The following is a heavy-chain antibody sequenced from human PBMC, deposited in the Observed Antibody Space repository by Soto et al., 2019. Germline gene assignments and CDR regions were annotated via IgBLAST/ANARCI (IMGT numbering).Heavy chain of an antibody. J-gene: IGHJ4*02. CDR1: GGSISSGGYY. V-gene: IGHV4-31*03. Sequence: SETLSLTCTVSGGSISSGGYYWSWIRQHPGKGLEWIGYIYYSGSTYYNPSLKSRVTISVDTSKNQFSLKLSSVTAADTAVYYCARESFAPTEGSGSPDWRLDYWGQGTLVTVSS. CDR3: ARESFAPTEGSGSPDWRLDY. CDR2: IYYSGST. D-gene: IGHD3-3*01.